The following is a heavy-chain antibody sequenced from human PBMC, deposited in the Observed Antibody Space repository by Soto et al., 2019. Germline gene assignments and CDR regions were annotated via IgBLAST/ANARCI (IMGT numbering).Heavy chain of an antibody. CDR3: ARGPSYYDFWSGYPRYYYYYYGMAV. J-gene: IGHJ6*02. D-gene: IGHD3-3*01. CDR1: GFTVSSNY. V-gene: IGHV3-53*01. Sequence: PGGSLRLSCAASGFTVSSNYMSWVRQAPGKGLEWVSVIYSGGSTYYADSVKGRFTISRDNSKNTLYLQMNSLRAEDTAVYYCARGPSYYDFWSGYPRYYYYYYGMAVWGQGTTVTVSS. CDR2: IYSGGST.